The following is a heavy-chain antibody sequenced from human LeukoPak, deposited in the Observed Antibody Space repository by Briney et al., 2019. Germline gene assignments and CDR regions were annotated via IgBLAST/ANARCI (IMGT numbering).Heavy chain of an antibody. CDR2: ISGSSSYT. CDR3: ARGTTGGYSPSH. D-gene: IGHD5-12*01. J-gene: IGHJ4*02. Sequence: GGSLRLSCAASGFTFSSYWMTWVRQAPGKGLEWVSSISGSSSYTFYADSVRGRFTISRDNAKNSLYLQMNSLRAEDTAVYYCARGTTGGYSPSHWGQGTLVTVSS. CDR1: GFTFSSYW. V-gene: IGHV3-21*01.